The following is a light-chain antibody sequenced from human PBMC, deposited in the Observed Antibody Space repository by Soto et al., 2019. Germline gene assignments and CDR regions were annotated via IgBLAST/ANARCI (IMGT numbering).Light chain of an antibody. V-gene: IGLV2-8*01. CDR1: TSDVGLYNY. CDR2: EVN. J-gene: IGLJ1*01. CDR3: SSYAGSSNV. Sequence: QSALTQPASVSGSPGQSITISCTGTTSDVGLYNYVSWYQQHPGKAPKLMIYEVNKRPSGVPDRFSGSKSGNTASLTVSGLQAEDEADYYCSSYAGSSNVFGTGTKLTVL.